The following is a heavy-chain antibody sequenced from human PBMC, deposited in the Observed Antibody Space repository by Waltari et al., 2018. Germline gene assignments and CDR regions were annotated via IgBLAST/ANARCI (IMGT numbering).Heavy chain of an antibody. CDR1: GGSISSGGYS. CDR2: IYHSGST. CDR3: ARDLVTGGFDY. D-gene: IGHD1-20*01. J-gene: IGHJ4*02. Sequence: QLQLQESGSGLVKPSQTLSLTCAVSGGSISSGGYSWSWIRQPPGKGLEWIGYIYHSGSTYYNPSVKGRVTISVDRSKNQFSLKLSSVTAADTAVYYCARDLVTGGFDYWGQGTLVTVSS. V-gene: IGHV4-30-2*01.